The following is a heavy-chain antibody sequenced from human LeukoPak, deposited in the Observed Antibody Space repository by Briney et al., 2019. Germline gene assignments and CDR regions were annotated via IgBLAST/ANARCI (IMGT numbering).Heavy chain of an antibody. CDR1: GGSISSSSYY. D-gene: IGHD5-12*01. CDR2: IYYSGST. CDR3: ARGRSGYSGYEYFDY. J-gene: IGHJ4*02. Sequence: PSETLSLTCTVSGGSISSSSYYWGWIRQPPGKGLEWIGSIYYSGSTYYNPSLKSRVTISVDTSKNQFSLKLSSVTAADTAVYYCARGRSGYSGYEYFDYWGQGTLVTVSS. V-gene: IGHV4-39*01.